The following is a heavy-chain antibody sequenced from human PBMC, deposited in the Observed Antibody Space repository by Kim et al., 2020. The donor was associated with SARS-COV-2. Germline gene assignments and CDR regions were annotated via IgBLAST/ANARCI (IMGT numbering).Heavy chain of an antibody. D-gene: IGHD5-12*01. J-gene: IGHJ4*02. CDR3: ARRGTGDGYIDYFDY. V-gene: IGHV5-51*01. Sequence: GESLKISCKGSGYSFTSYWIGWVRQMPGKGLEWMGIIYPGDSDTRYSPSFQGQVTISADKSISTAYLQWSSLKASDTAMYYCARRGTGDGYIDYFDYWGQGTLVTVSS. CDR2: IYPGDSDT. CDR1: GYSFTSYW.